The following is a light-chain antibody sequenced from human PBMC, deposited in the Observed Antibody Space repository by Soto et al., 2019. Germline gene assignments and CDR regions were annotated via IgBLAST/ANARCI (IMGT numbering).Light chain of an antibody. Sequence: XVTITCRASQXXXRWLAWYQQKPGKAPKLLIYAASSLESGVPSRXXXXXXXXXXXXXISSLQPEDFGTFYCQQYDSNPWTFGQGTKVDXK. CDR3: QQYDSNPWT. V-gene: IGKV1-5*01. CDR1: QXXXRW. J-gene: IGKJ1*01. CDR2: AAS.